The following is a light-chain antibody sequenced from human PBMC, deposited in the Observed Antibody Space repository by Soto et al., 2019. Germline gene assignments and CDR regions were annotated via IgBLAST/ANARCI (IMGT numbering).Light chain of an antibody. Sequence: EIVLTQSPATLSLSPGERATLSCRASQSVTPYLAWYQQKPGQIPRLLMYDTSKRAAGIPARLSASGSGTDFTLTISSLEPEDFAVYYCQHRYAWLWTFGQGTKLELK. CDR1: QSVTPY. J-gene: IGKJ1*01. CDR2: DTS. V-gene: IGKV3-11*01. CDR3: QHRYAWLWT.